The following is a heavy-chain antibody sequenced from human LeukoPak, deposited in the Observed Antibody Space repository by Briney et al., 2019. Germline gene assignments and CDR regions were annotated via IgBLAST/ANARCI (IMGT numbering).Heavy chain of an antibody. CDR1: GDSVSSNSAA. J-gene: IGHJ6*02. CDR3: ATDGGNYGNFYGMDV. D-gene: IGHD1-7*01. V-gene: IGHV6-1*01. Sequence: SQTLSLTCAISGDSVSSNSAAWSWIRQSPSRGLEWLGRTYYRSKWYNDYTASVKSRITINPDTSKNQFSLQLNPVTPEDTAVYYCATDGGNYGNFYGMDVWGQGTTVTVSS. CDR2: TYYRSKWYN.